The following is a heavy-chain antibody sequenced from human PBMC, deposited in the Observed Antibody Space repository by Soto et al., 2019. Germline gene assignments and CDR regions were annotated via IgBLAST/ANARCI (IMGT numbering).Heavy chain of an antibody. CDR1: GFTFGSNA. D-gene: IGHD1-1*01. Sequence: PGGSLRLSCAASGFTFGSNAMTWVRQAPGRGLEWVSSISGRGVSTYYADSVKGRFTSSRDNSKNTLFLQMNALRAEDTAIYYFAIWLRNSDNWYGPFDYWGQGTLVTVSS. CDR3: AIWLRNSDNWYGPFDY. CDR2: ISGRGVST. J-gene: IGHJ4*02. V-gene: IGHV3-23*01.